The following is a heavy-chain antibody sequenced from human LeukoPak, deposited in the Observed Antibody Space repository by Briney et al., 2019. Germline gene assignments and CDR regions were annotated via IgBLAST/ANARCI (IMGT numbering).Heavy chain of an antibody. CDR3: ARGRYSGTTYYFDY. V-gene: IGHV3-7*03. J-gene: IGHJ4*02. CDR1: GFTFSTSW. CDR2: IKKDGSET. Sequence: GGSLRLSCAASGFTFSTSWMSWVRQVPGKGLEWVANIKKDGSETYYVDSVKGRFTISRDNAKSSLYLQMNSLRAEDTAMYYCARGRYSGTTYYFDYWGQGTLVTVSS. D-gene: IGHD5-12*01.